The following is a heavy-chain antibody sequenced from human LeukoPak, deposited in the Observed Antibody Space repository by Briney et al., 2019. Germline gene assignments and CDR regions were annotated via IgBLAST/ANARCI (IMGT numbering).Heavy chain of an antibody. V-gene: IGHV4-39*02. J-gene: IGHJ4*02. CDR2: VHNSGTT. D-gene: IGHD1-7*01. Sequence: PGGSLRLSCAASGFTFSSYAIIWVRQAPGKGLEWIGSVHNSGTTYYNPSLKRRVTVSVDTSRNHFSLNLNYVTAADTAVYYCATSILVPGTAPRGNSDFDYRGQGTMVTVSS. CDR1: GFTFSSYA. CDR3: ATSILVPGTAPRGNSDFDY.